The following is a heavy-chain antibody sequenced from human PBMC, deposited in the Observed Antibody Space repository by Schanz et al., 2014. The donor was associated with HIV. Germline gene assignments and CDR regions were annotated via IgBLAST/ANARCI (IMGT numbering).Heavy chain of an antibody. J-gene: IGHJ4*02. CDR2: ISAYNGNT. CDR1: GYTFTSYG. Sequence: QVQLVQSGAEVKKPGASVKVSCKASGYTFTSYGINWVRQAPGQGLEWMGWISAYNGNTTYAQKFQGRVTMTRDTSTSTVYMELSSLRSEDTALYYCARVSGWSSFDYWGQGTLVIVSS. CDR3: ARVSGWSSFDY. V-gene: IGHV1-18*01. D-gene: IGHD6-13*01.